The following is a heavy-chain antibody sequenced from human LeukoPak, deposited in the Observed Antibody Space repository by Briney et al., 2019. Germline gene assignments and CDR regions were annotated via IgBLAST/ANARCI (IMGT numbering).Heavy chain of an antibody. CDR3: ASQATGPESCFDP. J-gene: IGHJ5*02. CDR1: GYTFTSYD. Sequence: ASVKVSCKASGYTFTSYDINWVRQATGQGLEWMGGIIPIFGTANYAQKFQGRVTITADESTSTAYMELSSPRSEDTAVYYCASQATGPESCFDPWGQGTLVTVSS. CDR2: IIPIFGTA. V-gene: IGHV1-69*13. D-gene: IGHD1-26*01.